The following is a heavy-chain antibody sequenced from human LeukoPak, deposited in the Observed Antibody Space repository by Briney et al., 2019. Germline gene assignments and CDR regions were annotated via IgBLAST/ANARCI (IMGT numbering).Heavy chain of an antibody. Sequence: SETLSLTCTVSGDSISSYYWSWIRQPPGKGLEWIGYIYYSGSPKYNPSLKSRATVSLDTSKNQFSLKLTSVTAADTAVYYCARDHSSSFDYWGQGTLVTVSS. V-gene: IGHV4-59*01. CDR1: GDSISSYY. CDR2: IYYSGSP. J-gene: IGHJ4*02. CDR3: ARDHSSSFDY. D-gene: IGHD6-19*01.